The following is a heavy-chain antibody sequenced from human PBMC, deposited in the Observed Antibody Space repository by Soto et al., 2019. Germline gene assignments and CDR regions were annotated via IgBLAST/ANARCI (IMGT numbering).Heavy chain of an antibody. V-gene: IGHV1-69*17. J-gene: IGHJ3*02. CDR2: IIPLSNVA. CDR1: GGTFSNFA. Sequence: QVQLVQSGPEVKKPGSSVKVSCEASGGTFSNFAVNWVRQAPGQGLEWVGGIIPLSNVAKYGQKFEARVSIVADHSANPAYEVVSSVESDGPGGDDGAASGSGVMGSGYKGFAGLDMWGDAAVVTGSS. CDR3: AASGSGVMGSGYKGFAGLDM. D-gene: IGHD3-10*01.